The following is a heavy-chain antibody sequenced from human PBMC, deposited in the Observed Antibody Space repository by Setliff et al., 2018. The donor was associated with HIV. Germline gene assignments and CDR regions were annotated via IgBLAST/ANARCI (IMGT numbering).Heavy chain of an antibody. Sequence: SETLSLTCAVSGGSSSGYYWSWIRQPPGKGLEWLGDVRHTGSTNYSPSPGSRATISVDTSKNQFSLELTSVTAADTAVYYCASSLPYYFSSGYTYWGQGTLVTVSS. CDR1: GGSSSGYY. CDR3: ASSLPYYFSSGYTY. D-gene: IGHD3-10*01. CDR2: VRHTGST. V-gene: IGHV4-34*01. J-gene: IGHJ1*01.